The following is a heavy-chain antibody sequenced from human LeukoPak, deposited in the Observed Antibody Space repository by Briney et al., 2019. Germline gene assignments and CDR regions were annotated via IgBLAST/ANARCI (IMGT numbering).Heavy chain of an antibody. J-gene: IGHJ4*02. CDR1: GFSISSYY. D-gene: IGHD6-19*01. CDR3: ARRRGIAVAGFDY. Sequence: SETLSLPCTVSGFSISSYYWSWIRQPPGKGLEWIGYIYYSGSTNYNPSLKSRVTISVDTSKNQFSLKLSSVTAADTAVYYCARRRGIAVAGFDYWGQGTLVSVSS. V-gene: IGHV4-59*01. CDR2: IYYSGST.